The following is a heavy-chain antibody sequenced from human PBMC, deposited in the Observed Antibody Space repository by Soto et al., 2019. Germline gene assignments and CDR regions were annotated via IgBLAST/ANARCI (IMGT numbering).Heavy chain of an antibody. CDR2: IDWDDDK. Sequence: SGPTLVNPTQTLTLTCTFSGFSLSTSGMRVSWIRQPPGKALEWLARIDWDDDKFYSTSMKTRLTISKDTSKNQVVLTMTNMDPVDTATYYCARTQDSSGYLTFDYWGQGTLVTVSS. V-gene: IGHV2-70*04. D-gene: IGHD3-22*01. CDR1: GFSLSTSGMR. J-gene: IGHJ4*02. CDR3: ARTQDSSGYLTFDY.